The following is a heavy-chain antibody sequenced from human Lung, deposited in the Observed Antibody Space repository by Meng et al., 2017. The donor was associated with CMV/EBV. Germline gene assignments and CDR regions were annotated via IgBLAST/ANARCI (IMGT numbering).Heavy chain of an antibody. D-gene: IGHD3-3*01. CDR2: IYYSRST. CDR1: GGSVSSGSYY. J-gene: IGHJ1*01. CDR3: ARGSGFLELPQN. Sequence: SXTLSLXCTVSGGSVSSGSYYWSWIRQPPWKGLEWIGYIYYSRSTNYNPSLKSRVTISVDTSKNQFSLKLSSVTAADTAVYYCARGSGFLELPQNWAKGTXVTVSS. V-gene: IGHV4-61*01.